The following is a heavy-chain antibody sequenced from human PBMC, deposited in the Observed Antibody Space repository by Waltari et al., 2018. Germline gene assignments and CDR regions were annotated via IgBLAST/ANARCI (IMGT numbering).Heavy chain of an antibody. Sequence: QVQMQQSGPGAVKPSQPVSLTCAVSADSVSVNSAAAWNWIRQSPSRGLEWLGRTYYRSKWSNEYAVSVRSRITINPDTSKNQFSLHLNSVTPEDTAVYYCARGSSSSFDSWGQGILVTVSS. CDR1: ADSVSVNSAA. J-gene: IGHJ4*02. CDR2: TYYRSKWSN. V-gene: IGHV6-1*01. CDR3: ARGSSSSFDS. D-gene: IGHD6-13*01.